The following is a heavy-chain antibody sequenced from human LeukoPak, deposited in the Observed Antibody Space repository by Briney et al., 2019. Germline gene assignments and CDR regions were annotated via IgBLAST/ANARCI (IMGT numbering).Heavy chain of an antibody. CDR1: GGSISDFY. CDR3: ARATSGYYYLFDY. CDR2: IYYGGNT. Sequence: SGTLSLTCTVSGGSISDFYWSWIRQPPGKGLEWIGYIYYGGNTNYNPSLTSRVTISVDKSKNQLSLRLNSVTAADTAVYYCARATSGYYYLFDYWGQGILVTVSS. J-gene: IGHJ4*02. D-gene: IGHD3-22*01. V-gene: IGHV4-59*01.